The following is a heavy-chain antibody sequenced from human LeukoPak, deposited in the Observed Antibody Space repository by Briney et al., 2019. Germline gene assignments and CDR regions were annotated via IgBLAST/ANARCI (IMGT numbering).Heavy chain of an antibody. CDR1: GFTFSNYW. J-gene: IGHJ3*02. CDR2: IKQDGSQK. D-gene: IGHD1-26*01. CDR3: AREGSGTYYYVAFDI. V-gene: IGHV3-7*01. Sequence: PGGSLRLSCAVSGFTFSNYWMSWVRQASGKGLEWVANIKQDGSQKFYVDSVKGRFTISRDNAKNTVYLQMNSLRAEDTAVYYCAREGSGTYYYVAFDIWGQGTMVTVSS.